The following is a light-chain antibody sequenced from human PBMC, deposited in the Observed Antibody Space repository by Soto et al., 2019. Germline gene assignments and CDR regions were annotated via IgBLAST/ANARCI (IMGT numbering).Light chain of an antibody. V-gene: IGLV2-14*03. CDR1: SSVVGGYNY. CDR3: SSYTISSTYV. J-gene: IGLJ1*01. CDR2: DVS. Sequence: QSVLTQPASVSGSPGQSIAISCTGTSSVVGGYNYVSWYQHHPGKAPTLVIYDVSNRPSGVSNRFSGSKSGNTASLTISGLQAEDEADYYCSSYTISSTYVFGTGTKVTAL.